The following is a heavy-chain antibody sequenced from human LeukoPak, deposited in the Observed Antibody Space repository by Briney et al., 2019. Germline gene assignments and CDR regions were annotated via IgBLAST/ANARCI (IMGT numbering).Heavy chain of an antibody. Sequence: PGGSLRLSCAASGFTISNYAITWGRQAPGKGLDLVSVISGSGGSTDYADSVNVRFTISRDNSKNTLYLQMNSVRAEDTAVYYCTKHAQQLILGYFDYWGQGTLVTVSS. V-gene: IGHV3-23*01. D-gene: IGHD1-1*01. J-gene: IGHJ4*02. CDR1: GFTISNYA. CDR2: ISGSGGST. CDR3: TKHAQQLILGYFDY.